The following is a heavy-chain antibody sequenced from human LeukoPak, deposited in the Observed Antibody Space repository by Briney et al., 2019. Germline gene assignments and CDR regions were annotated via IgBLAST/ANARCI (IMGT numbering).Heavy chain of an antibody. D-gene: IGHD6-13*01. CDR3: ARGQQLVPYNWFDP. Sequence: PSETLSLTCTVSGGSISSSSYYWGWIRQPPGKGLEWIGSIYYSGSTYYNPSLKSRVTISVDTSKNQFSLKLSSVTAADTAVYYCARGQQLVPYNWFDPWGQGTLVTVSS. J-gene: IGHJ5*02. CDR2: IYYSGST. V-gene: IGHV4-39*01. CDR1: GGSISSSSYY.